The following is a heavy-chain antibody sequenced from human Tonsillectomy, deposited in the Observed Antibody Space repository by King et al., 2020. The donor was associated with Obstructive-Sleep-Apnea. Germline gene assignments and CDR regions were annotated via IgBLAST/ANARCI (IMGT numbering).Heavy chain of an antibody. D-gene: IGHD3-10*01. CDR1: GFTFSSYW. V-gene: IGHV3-74*01. CDR3: ARGKFSRSGSYYIGGVFDI. CDR2: INSDGSST. Sequence: VQLVESGGGLVQPGGSLRLSCAASGFTFSSYWMHWVRQAPGKGLVWVSRINSDGSSTSYADSVKGRFTISRDNAKNTLYLQMNSLRAEDTAVYYCARGKFSRSGSYYIGGVFDIWGRGTMVTVPS. J-gene: IGHJ3*02.